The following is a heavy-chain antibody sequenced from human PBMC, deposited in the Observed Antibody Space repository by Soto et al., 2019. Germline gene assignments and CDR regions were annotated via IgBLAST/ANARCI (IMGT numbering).Heavy chain of an antibody. Sequence: SGGGLRCSCVPSGITLSRYRMQWVRPAPGKGLGGVAVISYDGSNKYYADSVKGRFTISRDNSKNTLYLQMNSLRAEDTAVYYCAKDDSSSGYDPYYYYYMDVWGKGTTVTVSS. J-gene: IGHJ6*03. D-gene: IGHD5-12*01. CDR2: ISYDGSNK. V-gene: IGHV3-30*18. CDR1: GITLSRYR. CDR3: AKDDSSSGYDPYYYYYMDV.